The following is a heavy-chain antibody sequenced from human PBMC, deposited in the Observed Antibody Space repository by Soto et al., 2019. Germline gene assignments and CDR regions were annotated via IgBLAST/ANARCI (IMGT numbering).Heavy chain of an antibody. Sequence: SETVSLTCTVSGGSTSSDNYWSWIRQPPGKGLEWIGHIYYSGNTDYNPSLKGRLAISIDTSKNQFSLKLSSVTAADTAVYFCAREGGESSDGLYYFDSWGQGSLVTVSS. J-gene: IGHJ4*02. V-gene: IGHV4-30-4*01. D-gene: IGHD3-16*01. CDR1: GGSTSSDNY. CDR2: IYYSGNT. CDR3: AREGGESSDGLYYFDS.